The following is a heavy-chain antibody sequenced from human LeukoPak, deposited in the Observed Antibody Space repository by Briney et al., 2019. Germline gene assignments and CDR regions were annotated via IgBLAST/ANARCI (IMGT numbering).Heavy chain of an antibody. CDR3: AKDIQGSY. J-gene: IGHJ4*02. CDR2: VSSSGANT. V-gene: IGHV3-23*01. Sequence: PGGSLSLSRAASGFSFNSAAMTWVRQAPGKGLEWVSLVSSSGANTYYADSVKGRFTISRDNSKNTVYLQMNSLRAEDTAIYYCAKDIQGSYWGAGTQVTVSS. CDR1: GFSFNSAA. D-gene: IGHD2-21*01.